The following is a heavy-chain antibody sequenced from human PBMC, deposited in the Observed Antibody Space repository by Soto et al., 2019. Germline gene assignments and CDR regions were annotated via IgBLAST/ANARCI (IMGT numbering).Heavy chain of an antibody. CDR3: ASGHSSRYYES. CDR2: ISVHNGNT. Sequence: GAPAKACSKAPNYTLPTRALCSLRQATKQGLEWMGWISVHNGNTNYAQKFQDRITMTTDTSTSTAYMELRSLKSDDTAVFYCASGHSSRYYESWGQGTSVTVSS. D-gene: IGHD3-22*01. CDR1: NYTLPTRA. V-gene: IGHV1-18*01. J-gene: IGHJ4*02.